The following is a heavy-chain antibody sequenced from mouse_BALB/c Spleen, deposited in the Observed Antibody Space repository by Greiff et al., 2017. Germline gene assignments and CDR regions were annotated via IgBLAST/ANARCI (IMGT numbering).Heavy chain of an antibody. CDR2: INPSTGYT. J-gene: IGHJ3*01. Sequence: VRVVESGAELAKPGASVKMSCKASGYTFTSYWMHWVKQRPGQGLEWIGYINPSTGYTEYNQKFKDKATLTADKSSSTAYMQLSSLTSEDSAVYYCVITTATGWFAYWGQGTLVTVSA. D-gene: IGHD1-2*01. V-gene: IGHV1-7*01. CDR3: VITTATGWFAY. CDR1: GYTFTSYW.